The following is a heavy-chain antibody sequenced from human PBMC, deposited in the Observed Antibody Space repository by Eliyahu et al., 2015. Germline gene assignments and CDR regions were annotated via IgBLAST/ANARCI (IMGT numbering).Heavy chain of an antibody. Sequence: EVQLVESGGGLVKPGGSXXLSCAXSGXXFXXYSMNWVRQAPGKGLEWVSSISSSSSYIYYADSVKGRFTISRDNAKNSLYLQMNSLRAEDTAVYYCARDKPFLEWLLADYWGQGTLVTVSS. V-gene: IGHV3-21*01. CDR3: ARDKPFLEWLLADY. J-gene: IGHJ4*02. D-gene: IGHD3-3*01. CDR1: GXXFXXYS. CDR2: ISSSSSYI.